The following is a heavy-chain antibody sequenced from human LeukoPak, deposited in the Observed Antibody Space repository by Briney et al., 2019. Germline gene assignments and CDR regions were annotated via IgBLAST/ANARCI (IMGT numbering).Heavy chain of an antibody. Sequence: GGSLRLSCAASGFTFSSYEMNWVRQAPGKGLEWVSYISTSGRTIYYADSVKGRFTISRDNSKNTLYLQMNSLRAEDTAVYYCARDLSGSYYFDYWGQGTLVTVSS. CDR2: ISTSGRTI. CDR1: GFTFSSYE. V-gene: IGHV3-48*03. CDR3: ARDLSGSYYFDY. J-gene: IGHJ4*02. D-gene: IGHD1-26*01.